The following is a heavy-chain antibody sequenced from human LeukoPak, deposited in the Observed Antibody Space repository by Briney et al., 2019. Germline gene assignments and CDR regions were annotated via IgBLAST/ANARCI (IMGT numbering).Heavy chain of an antibody. CDR1: GGSISRYY. J-gene: IGHJ4*02. V-gene: IGHV4-59*01. CDR2: IYYSGST. Sequence: SETLSLTCTVSGGSISRYYWSWIRQPPGKGLEWIGYIYYSGSTNYNPSHKSRVTISVDTSKNQFSLKLSSVTAADTAVYYCASDREAAAGDYFDYWGQGTLVTVSS. CDR3: ASDREAAAGDYFDY. D-gene: IGHD6-13*01.